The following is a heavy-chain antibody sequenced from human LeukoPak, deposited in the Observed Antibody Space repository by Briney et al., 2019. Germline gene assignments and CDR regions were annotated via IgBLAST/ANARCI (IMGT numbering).Heavy chain of an antibody. D-gene: IGHD3-10*01. J-gene: IGHJ4*02. Sequence: PGGSLRLSCAASGFTFSSYAMHWVRQAPGKGLEWVANIKQDGSEKYYVDSVKGRFTISRDNAKNSLYLQMNSLRAEDTAVYYCARDLYYGSGSYYNVGESDYWGQGTLVTVSS. CDR1: GFTFSSYA. CDR2: IKQDGSEK. V-gene: IGHV3-7*01. CDR3: ARDLYYGSGSYYNVGESDY.